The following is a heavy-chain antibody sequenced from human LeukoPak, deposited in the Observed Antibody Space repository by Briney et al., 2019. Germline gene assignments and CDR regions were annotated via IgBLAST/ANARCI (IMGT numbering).Heavy chain of an antibody. J-gene: IGHJ4*02. D-gene: IGHD5-24*01. CDR2: ISAYNGNT. V-gene: IGHV1-18*04. CDR3: ARERDGYNPY. Sequence: ASVKVSCKAPGYTFTSYYMHWVRQAPGQGLEWMGWISAYNGNTNYAQKLQGRVTMTTDTSTSTAYMELRSLRSDDTAVYYCARERDGYNPYWGQGTLVTVSS. CDR1: GYTFTSYY.